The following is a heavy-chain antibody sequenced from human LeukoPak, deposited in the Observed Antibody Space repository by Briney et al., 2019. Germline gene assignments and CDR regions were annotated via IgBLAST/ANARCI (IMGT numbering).Heavy chain of an antibody. CDR2: ISGSGGST. D-gene: IGHD6-19*01. Sequence: GGSLRLSCAASGLTFSSYAMSWVRQAPGKGLEWVSAISGSGGSTYYADSVKGRFTISRDNSKNTLYLQMNSLRAEATAVYYCAKCGGYSSGWYYGYWGQGTLVTVSS. CDR3: AKCGGYSSGWYYGY. CDR1: GLTFSSYA. V-gene: IGHV3-23*01. J-gene: IGHJ4*02.